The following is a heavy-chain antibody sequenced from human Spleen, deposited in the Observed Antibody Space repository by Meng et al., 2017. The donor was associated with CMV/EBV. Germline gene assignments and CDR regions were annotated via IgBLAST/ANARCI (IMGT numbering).Heavy chain of an antibody. CDR3: VSRRLHLDV. J-gene: IGHJ6*02. CDR2: MSNDGSNQ. V-gene: IGHV3-30-3*01. CDR1: LSTFNVYA. Sequence: GGSLRLSCVASLSTFNVYAMFWVRQAPGKGLEWVALMSNDGSNQYYADSVKGRFTMSRDRSKNTLFLQMNSLRLEDTGLYYCVSRRLHLDVWGLGTTVTVSS. D-gene: IGHD1-14*01.